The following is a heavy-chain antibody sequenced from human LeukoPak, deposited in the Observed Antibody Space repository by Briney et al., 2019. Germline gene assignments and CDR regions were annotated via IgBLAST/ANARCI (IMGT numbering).Heavy chain of an antibody. J-gene: IGHJ5*02. D-gene: IGHD1-26*01. CDR3: AGSSHQRNWFDP. CDR1: GGSISRHY. V-gene: IGHV4-4*07. Sequence: SETLSLTCTVSGGSISRHYWSWVRQPAGRGLEWIGHIYTTGSTNYNPSLTSRVTMSVDTSKNQFSLNLGSVTAADTAVYYCAGSSHQRNWFDPWGQGTLVIVSS. CDR2: IYTTGST.